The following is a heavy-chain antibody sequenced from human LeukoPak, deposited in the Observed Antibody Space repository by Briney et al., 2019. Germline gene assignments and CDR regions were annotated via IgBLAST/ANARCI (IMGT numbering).Heavy chain of an antibody. D-gene: IGHD4-17*01. J-gene: IGHJ6*02. CDR2: IYYSGST. CDR1: GGSISSGDYY. V-gene: IGHV4-61*08. CDR3: ARVWDVHGDPYGMDV. Sequence: SETLSLTCTVSGGSISSGDYYWSWIRQPPGKGLEWIGYIYYSGSTNYNPSLKSRVTISVDTSKNQFSLKLSSVTAADTAVYYCARVWDVHGDPYGMDVWGQGTTVTVSS.